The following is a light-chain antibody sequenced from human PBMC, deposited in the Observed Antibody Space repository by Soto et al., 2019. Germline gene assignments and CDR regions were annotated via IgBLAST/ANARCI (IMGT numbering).Light chain of an antibody. V-gene: IGKV1-5*01. Sequence: DIQMTQSPSTLSASVGDRVTITCRASQNIRTWLAWYQQKPGQPPRLLISDASSLQSGVPSRFSGSGSGTEFTLTISSLHPDDFATYYCQQSYSTPALTFGGGTKVDIK. CDR2: DAS. J-gene: IGKJ4*01. CDR3: QQSYSTPALT. CDR1: QNIRTW.